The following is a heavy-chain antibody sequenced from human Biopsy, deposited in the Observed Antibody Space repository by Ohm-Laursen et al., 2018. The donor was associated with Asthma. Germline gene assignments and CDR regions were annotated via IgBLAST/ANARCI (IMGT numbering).Heavy chain of an antibody. V-gene: IGHV3-30*03. Sequence: SLRLSCTASKFIFRNYPMHWVRQTPDKGLEWLAVISFDGTGQFYAYSVKGRFTVSRDNPNNTLYLQLNSLRPADTAIYYCARGQVNKVQGERPRVFDLWGQGTVVTVSS. CDR3: ARGQVNKVQGERPRVFDL. CDR2: ISFDGTGQ. J-gene: IGHJ3*01. D-gene: IGHD1-1*01. CDR1: KFIFRNYP.